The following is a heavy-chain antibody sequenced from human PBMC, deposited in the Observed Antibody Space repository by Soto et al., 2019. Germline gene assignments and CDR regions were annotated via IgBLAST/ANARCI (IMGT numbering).Heavy chain of an antibody. CDR2: INPNSGGT. J-gene: IGHJ4*02. D-gene: IGHD6-13*01. CDR1: GYTFTGYY. V-gene: IGHV1-2*04. CDR3: ARGPKYSSSWCPTQDLWDY. Sequence: ASVKVSCKASGYTFTGYYMHWVRQAPGQGLEWMGWINPNSGGTNYAQKFQGWVTMTRDTSISTAYMELSRLRSDDTAVYYCARGPKYSSSWCPTQDLWDYWGQGTLVTVSS.